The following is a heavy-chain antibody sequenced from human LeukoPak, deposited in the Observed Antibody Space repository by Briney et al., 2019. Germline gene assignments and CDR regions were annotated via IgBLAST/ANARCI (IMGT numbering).Heavy chain of an antibody. CDR2: IYYSGST. V-gene: IGHV4-39*01. CDR1: GGSISSSSYY. CDR3: ARQHELVRGVINSAFDI. J-gene: IGHJ3*02. Sequence: SETLSLTCTVSGGSISSSSYYWGWIRQPPGKGLEWIGSIYYSGSTYYNPSLKSRVTISVDTSKNQFSLKLSSVTAADTAVYYCARQHELVRGVINSAFDIWGQGTMVTVSS. D-gene: IGHD3-10*01.